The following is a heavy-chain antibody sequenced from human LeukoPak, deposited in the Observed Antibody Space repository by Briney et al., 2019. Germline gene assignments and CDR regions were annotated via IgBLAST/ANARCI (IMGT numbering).Heavy chain of an antibody. CDR3: ARFIVGATEVYNWFDP. D-gene: IGHD1-26*01. J-gene: IGHJ5*02. CDR2: ISAYNGNT. V-gene: IGHV1-18*01. CDR1: GYTFTSYG. Sequence: ASVKVSCKASGYTFTSYGISWVRQAPGQGLEWMGWISAYNGNTNYAQKLQGRVTMTTDTSTSTAYMELRSLGSDDTAVYYCARFIVGATEVYNWFDPWGQGTLVTVSS.